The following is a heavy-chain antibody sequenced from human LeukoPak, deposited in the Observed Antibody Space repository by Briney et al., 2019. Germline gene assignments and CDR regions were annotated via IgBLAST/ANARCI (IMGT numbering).Heavy chain of an antibody. CDR1: GFTFSSYW. J-gene: IGHJ6*02. V-gene: IGHV3-7*03. Sequence: GGSLGLSCAASGFTFSSYWMNWARQAPGKGLEWVASINHNGNVNYYVDSVKGRFTITRDNAKNSLYLQMSNLRAEDTAVYFCARGGGLDVWGQGATVTVSS. CDR2: INHNGNVN. D-gene: IGHD3-16*01. CDR3: ARGGGLDV.